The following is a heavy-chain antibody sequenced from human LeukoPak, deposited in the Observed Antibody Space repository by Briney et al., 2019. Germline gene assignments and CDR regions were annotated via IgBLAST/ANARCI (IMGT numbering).Heavy chain of an antibody. CDR2: IYTSGST. CDR3: ARDHSYYYGSGSYFVYRAFDI. V-gene: IGHV4-61*02. Sequence: SETLSLTCTVSGGSISSGSYYWSWIRQPAGKGLEWIGRIYTSGSTNYNPSLKSRVTISVDTSKNQFSLKLSSVTAADTAVYYCARDHSYYYGSGSYFVYRAFDIWGQGTMVTVSS. J-gene: IGHJ3*02. D-gene: IGHD3-10*01. CDR1: GGSISSGSYY.